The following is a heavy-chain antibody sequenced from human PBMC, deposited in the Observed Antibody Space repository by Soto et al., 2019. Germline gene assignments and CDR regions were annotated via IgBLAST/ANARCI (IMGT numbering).Heavy chain of an antibody. CDR1: GFTFSSYG. CDR2: ISNSGGST. V-gene: IGHV3-23*01. D-gene: IGHD6-19*01. J-gene: IGHJ4*02. CDR3: AKYCIAVAGGSRSVCDY. Sequence: EVQLLESGGGLVQPGGSLRLSCAASGFTFSSYGMSWVRQAPGKGLEWVSSISNSGGSTYYADSVKGRFTISRDNSKNTLYLQMNSLRAEETAIYYCAKYCIAVAGGSRSVCDYWGQGTLVTVSS.